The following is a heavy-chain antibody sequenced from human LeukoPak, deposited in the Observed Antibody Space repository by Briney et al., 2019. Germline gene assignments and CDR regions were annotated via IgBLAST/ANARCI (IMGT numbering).Heavy chain of an antibody. V-gene: IGHV3-30*04. CDR1: GFTFNIYA. CDR2: LAYDGTNQ. CDR3: ARDSYSGRRVGSHTWFDP. D-gene: IGHD1-26*01. Sequence: GGSLRLSCVTSGFTFNIYAMHWVRHAPGKGLEWVALLAYDGTNQYYADSVKGRFTISRDNSKNTLDLQINSLRAEDTAVYYCARDSYSGRRVGSHTWFDPWGQGTLVTVSS. J-gene: IGHJ5*02.